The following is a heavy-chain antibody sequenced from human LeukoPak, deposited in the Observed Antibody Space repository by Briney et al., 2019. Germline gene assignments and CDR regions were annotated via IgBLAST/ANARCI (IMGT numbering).Heavy chain of an antibody. J-gene: IGHJ4*02. D-gene: IGHD2-2*01. Sequence: GGSLRLSCVASGFTFTDYAMSWVRLAPGTGLEWVSTISGSGDTTYYADSVRGRFTVSRDNSKNTLYLQMNSLRAENTAVYYCARTPQKHCSSTTCYPDYWGQGTLVTVSS. CDR3: ARTPQKHCSSTTCYPDY. V-gene: IGHV3-23*01. CDR1: GFTFTDYA. CDR2: ISGSGDTT.